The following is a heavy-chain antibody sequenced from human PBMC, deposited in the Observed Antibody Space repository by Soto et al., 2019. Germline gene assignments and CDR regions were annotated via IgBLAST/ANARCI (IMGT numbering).Heavy chain of an antibody. J-gene: IGHJ6*02. Sequence: ASVKVSCKASGYTFTSYGISWVRQAPGQGLEWMGWISAYNGNTNYAQKLQGRVTMTTDTSTSTAYMELRSLRSDDTAVYYCARSNGFGEGFAEAGMDVWGQGTTVTVSS. CDR1: GYTFTSYG. D-gene: IGHD3-10*01. CDR3: ARSNGFGEGFAEAGMDV. CDR2: ISAYNGNT. V-gene: IGHV1-18*01.